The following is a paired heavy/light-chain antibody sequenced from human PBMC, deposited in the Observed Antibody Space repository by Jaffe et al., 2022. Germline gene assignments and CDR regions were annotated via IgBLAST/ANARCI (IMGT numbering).Heavy chain of an antibody. Sequence: EVQLVESGGGLVQPGESLRLSCAASGFTFSDYYMDWVRQAPGKGLEWIGRIRSKAYSYTTEYAASVEGRFSISRDESSNSVYLQMNSLKVEDTALYLCTKGPTGGISDLWGQGTLVTVSS. CDR1: GFTFSDYY. J-gene: IGHJ5*02. CDR3: TKGPTGGISDL. D-gene: IGHD3-16*01. CDR2: IRSKAYSYTT. V-gene: IGHV3-72*01.
Light chain of an antibody. CDR3: QQYKTYPFI. V-gene: IGKV1-16*02. CDR1: QDIGTS. CDR2: AAS. Sequence: DVQVTQSPSSLSPSVGDRVTITCRASQDIGTSLAWYQQKPGKAPKSLIFAASSLQSGAPSKFSGSGSGTDFTLTISNVQPEDFATYYCQQYKTYPFIFGPGTKVNIK. J-gene: IGKJ3*01.